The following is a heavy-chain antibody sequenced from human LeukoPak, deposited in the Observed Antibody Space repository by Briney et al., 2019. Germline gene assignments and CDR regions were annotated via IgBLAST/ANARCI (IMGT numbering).Heavy chain of an antibody. CDR1: GFTFSNYG. V-gene: IGHV3-30*02. CDR3: AKGPAAPFDY. Sequence: GGSLRLSCAASGFTFSNYGMHWVRQAPGKGLEWVAFIRYDGSDKYYADSVKGRFTISRDNSKNTLYVQMNSLRAEDTAVYYCAKGPAAPFDYWGQGTLVTVSS. J-gene: IGHJ4*02. D-gene: IGHD2-2*01. CDR2: IRYDGSDK.